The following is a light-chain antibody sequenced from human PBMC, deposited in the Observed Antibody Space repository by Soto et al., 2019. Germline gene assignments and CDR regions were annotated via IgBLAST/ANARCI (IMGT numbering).Light chain of an antibody. Sequence: QSVLTQPRSVSGSPGQSVTISCTGTSSDVGGYNYVSWYQQFPGKAPKLMIYDVSKRPSGVPDRFSGSKSGNTASLTISVLQAEDEADYYCCSYAGSYTFWVFGGGTKLTVL. J-gene: IGLJ3*02. V-gene: IGLV2-11*01. CDR1: SSDVGGYNY. CDR3: CSYAGSYTFWV. CDR2: DVS.